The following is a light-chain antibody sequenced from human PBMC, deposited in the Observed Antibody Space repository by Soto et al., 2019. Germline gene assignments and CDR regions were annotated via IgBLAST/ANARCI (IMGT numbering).Light chain of an antibody. CDR1: QSVSSY. J-gene: IGKJ4*01. CDR3: QQYVTSPRT. CDR2: GVS. V-gene: IGKV3-20*01. Sequence: EIVLTQSPGTLSLSPGERATLSCRASQSVSSYLAWYQQKPDQAPRLLIYGVSSRATGIPDRFSGSGSGTDFTLTISRLEPEDFAVYYCQQYVTSPRTVGGGTKVDIK.